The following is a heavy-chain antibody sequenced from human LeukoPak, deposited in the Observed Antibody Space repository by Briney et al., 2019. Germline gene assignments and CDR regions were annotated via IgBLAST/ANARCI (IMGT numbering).Heavy chain of an antibody. J-gene: IGHJ4*02. Sequence: ASVKVSCKASGYTFTSYGISWVRQAPGQGLEWMGWISAYNGNTNYAQKLQGRVTMTTDTSTSTAYMELRSLRSDDTAVYYCARDVSQEYNESPSDYWGQGTLVTVSS. CDR3: ARDVSQEYNESPSDY. V-gene: IGHV1-18*01. CDR2: ISAYNGNT. CDR1: GYTFTSYG. D-gene: IGHD2/OR15-2a*01.